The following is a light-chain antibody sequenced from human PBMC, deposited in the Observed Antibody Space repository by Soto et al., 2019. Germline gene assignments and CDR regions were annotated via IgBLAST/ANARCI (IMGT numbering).Light chain of an antibody. CDR2: AAS. CDR1: QSLTNNY. V-gene: IGKV3-20*01. CDR3: QQYGSSLPVT. Sequence: EIVLTQSPGTLSLSPGERATRSCRASQSLTNNYLAWYQQKPGQAPRLLIYAASSRATGIPDRFSGSGSETDFTLTISRLEPEDFAVYYCQQYGSSLPVTFGGGTNVEIK. J-gene: IGKJ4*01.